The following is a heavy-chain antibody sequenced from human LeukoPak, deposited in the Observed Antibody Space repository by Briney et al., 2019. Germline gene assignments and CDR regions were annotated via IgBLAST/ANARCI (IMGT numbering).Heavy chain of an antibody. CDR1: GYSISSSYY. V-gene: IGHV4-38-2*01. J-gene: IGHJ3*02. Sequence: PSETLSLTCAVSGYSISSSYYWGWIRQPPGKGLEWIGSIYHSGSTYYNPSLKSRVTISVDTSKNQFSLKLSSVTAADTAVYYCARQVPIVVVPAAPYAFDIWGQGTMVTVSS. D-gene: IGHD2-2*01. CDR3: ARQVPIVVVPAAPYAFDI. CDR2: IYHSGST.